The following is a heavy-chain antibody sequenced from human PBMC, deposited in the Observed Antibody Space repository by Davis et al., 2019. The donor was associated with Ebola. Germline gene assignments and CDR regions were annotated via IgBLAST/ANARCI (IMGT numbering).Heavy chain of an antibody. CDR3: ANAFNIAAADNYYYYYGMDV. V-gene: IGHV3-21*04. CDR1: GASFSLYS. Sequence: GGSLRLSCVASGASFSLYSMNWVRQAPGKGLEWVSSISSNSVYTHYADSVKGRFTISRDNSKNTLYLQMNSLRAEDTAVYYCANAFNIAAADNYYYYYGMDVWGQGTTVTVSS. J-gene: IGHJ6*02. D-gene: IGHD6-13*01. CDR2: ISSNSVYT.